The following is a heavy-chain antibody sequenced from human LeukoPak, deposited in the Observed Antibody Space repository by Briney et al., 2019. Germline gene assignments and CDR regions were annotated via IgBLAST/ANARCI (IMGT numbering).Heavy chain of an antibody. CDR1: GGSFSSYY. J-gene: IGHJ3*02. CDR2: IYYSGST. Sequence: SETLSLTCAVYGGSFSSYYWGWIRQPPGKGLEWIGSIYYSGSTYYNPSLKSRVTISVDTSKNQFSLKLSSVTAADTAVYYCASFPVAGIANNDAFDIWGQGTMVTVSS. V-gene: IGHV4-39*01. CDR3: ASFPVAGIANNDAFDI. D-gene: IGHD6-19*01.